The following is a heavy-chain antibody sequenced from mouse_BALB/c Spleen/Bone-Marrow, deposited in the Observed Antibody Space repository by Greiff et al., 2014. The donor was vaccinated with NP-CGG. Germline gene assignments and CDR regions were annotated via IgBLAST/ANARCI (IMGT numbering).Heavy chain of an antibody. CDR2: IYPGNSDT. CDR1: GYSFTSYW. CDR3: TRKVYYGNPLDY. D-gene: IGHD2-1*01. J-gene: IGHJ2*01. V-gene: IGHV1-5*01. Sequence: EVQLQQSGTVLARPGASVKMSCKASGYSFTSYWMHWVKQRPGQGLEWIGAIYPGNSDTSYNQKFKGEAKLTAVTSATTAYMELSSLTNEDSAVYFCTRKVYYGNPLDYWGQGTTLTVSS.